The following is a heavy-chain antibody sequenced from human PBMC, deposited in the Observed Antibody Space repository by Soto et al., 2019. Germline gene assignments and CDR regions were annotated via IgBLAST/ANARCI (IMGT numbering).Heavy chain of an antibody. D-gene: IGHD2-15*01. CDR2: VSSSGSTI. Sequence: QVQLVESGGGLVKPGGSLRLSCAASGFTFSDFYMTWIRQAPGKGREWVAYVSSSGSTIFYADSVKGRFTISRDNANNSLFLEMSRLRAEDTAVYYCEREYTTNVVGPPGYWGKGTLVIVSS. CDR3: EREYTTNVVGPPGY. J-gene: IGHJ4*02. V-gene: IGHV3-11*01. CDR1: GFTFSDFY.